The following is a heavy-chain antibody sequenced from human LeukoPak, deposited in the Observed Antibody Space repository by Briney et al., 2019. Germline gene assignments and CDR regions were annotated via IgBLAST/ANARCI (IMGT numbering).Heavy chain of an antibody. CDR3: ARNKAAASLMDV. CDR1: GGSISSYY. J-gene: IGHJ6*03. V-gene: IGHV4-59*01. D-gene: IGHD6-13*01. CDR2: IYYSGST. Sequence: PSETLSLTCTVSGGSISSYYWSWIRQTPGKGLEWIGYIYYSGSTNFNPSLKSRVTISVDTSKNQFSLKLSSVTAADTAVYYCARNKAAASLMDVWGKGTTVTVSS.